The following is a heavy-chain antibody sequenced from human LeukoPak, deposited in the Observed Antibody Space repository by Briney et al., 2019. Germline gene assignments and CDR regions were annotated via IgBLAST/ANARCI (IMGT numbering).Heavy chain of an antibody. J-gene: IGHJ6*04. D-gene: IGHD3-10*01. CDR3: ASRYYGSGSYCRRGYGMDV. CDR2: INHSGST. Sequence: PSETLSLTCAVYGGSFSGYYWSWIRQPPGKGLEWIGEINHSGSTNYNPSLKSRVTISVDTAKNQFSLKLSSVTAADTAVYYCASRYYGSGSYCRRGYGMDVWGKGTTVTVSS. CDR1: GGSFSGYY. V-gene: IGHV4-34*01.